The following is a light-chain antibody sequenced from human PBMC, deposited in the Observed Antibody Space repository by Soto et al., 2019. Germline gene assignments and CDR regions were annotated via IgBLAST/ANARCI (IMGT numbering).Light chain of an antibody. J-gene: IGLJ2*01. Sequence: QSALTQPASVSGSPGQSITISCTGTSSDVGAYNYVSWYQQYPGKAPRLLLYAVSNRPSGVSERFSGSKSGNTASLAISGLQAEDEADYYCCSYGGRILVIFGEGTELTVL. V-gene: IGLV2-14*01. CDR1: SSDVGAYNY. CDR2: AVS. CDR3: CSYGGRILVI.